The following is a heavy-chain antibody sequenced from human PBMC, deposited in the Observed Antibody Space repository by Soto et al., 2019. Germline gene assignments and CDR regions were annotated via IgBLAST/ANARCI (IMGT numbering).Heavy chain of an antibody. CDR3: ARIAADAFDI. J-gene: IGHJ3*02. Sequence: GESLKISCAASGFTFSSYSMNWVRQAPGKGLEWVSSISSSSYIYYADSVKGRFTISRDNAKNSLYLQMNSLRAEDTAVYYCARIAADAFDIWGQGTMVTVSS. V-gene: IGHV3-21*01. D-gene: IGHD6-13*01. CDR1: GFTFSSYS. CDR2: ISSSSYI.